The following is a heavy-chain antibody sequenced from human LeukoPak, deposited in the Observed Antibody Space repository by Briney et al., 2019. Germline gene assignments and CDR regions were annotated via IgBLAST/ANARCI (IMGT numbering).Heavy chain of an antibody. CDR2: IYSGGST. CDR3: AREAAFGRGDPYFDY. J-gene: IGHJ4*02. D-gene: IGHD3-10*01. V-gene: IGHV3-53*01. Sequence: PGGSLRLSCAASGFTFSSYWMHWVRQAPGKGLEWVSVIYSGGSTYYADSVKGRFTISRDNYKNTLYLQMNSLRAEDTAVYYCAREAAFGRGDPYFDYWGQGTLVTVSS. CDR1: GFTFSSYW.